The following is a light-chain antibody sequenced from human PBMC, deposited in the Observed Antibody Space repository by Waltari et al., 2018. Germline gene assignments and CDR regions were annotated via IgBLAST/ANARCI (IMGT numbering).Light chain of an antibody. CDR3: SSYTTSSTLV. V-gene: IGLV2-14*01. CDR1: SSDVGGYAY. Sequence: QSALAQPASVSGSPGQSITISCTGTSSDVGGYAYVSWYQQHPGKAPKLIIYEVSKRPSGVSNRFSGSKSGNTASLTISGLQAEDEAAYYCSSYTTSSTLVFGGGTRLTVL. CDR2: EVS. J-gene: IGLJ2*01.